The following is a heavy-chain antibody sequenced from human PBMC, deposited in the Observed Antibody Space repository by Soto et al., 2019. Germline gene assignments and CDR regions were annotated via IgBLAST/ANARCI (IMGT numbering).Heavy chain of an antibody. CDR3: AREEDYYGSGSYYNKYNWFDP. CDR1: GGSISSYD. V-gene: IGHV4-4*07. D-gene: IGHD3-10*01. CDR2: IYSHGTT. Sequence: PSETLSLTCTVSGGSISSYDWSGIRQSAGKGLKWIGRIYSHGTTNYNPSLKRRGTVSVDTSKNQVSLKPTSVTAPDSAVYYCAREEDYYGSGSYYNKYNWFDPWGQGTLVTVSS. J-gene: IGHJ5*02.